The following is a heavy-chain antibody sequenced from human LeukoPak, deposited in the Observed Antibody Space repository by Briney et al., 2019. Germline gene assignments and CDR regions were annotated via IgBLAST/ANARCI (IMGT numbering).Heavy chain of an antibody. Sequence: ASVKVSCKASGGTSSSYAISWVRQAPGQGLEWVGGIIPIFGTANYAQKFQGRVTITADESTSTAYMELSSLRSEDTAVYYCARLANYYDSSGYQGGIDYWGQGTLVTVSS. J-gene: IGHJ4*02. CDR3: ARLANYYDSSGYQGGIDY. CDR2: IIPIFGTA. CDR1: GGTSSSYA. V-gene: IGHV1-69*13. D-gene: IGHD3-22*01.